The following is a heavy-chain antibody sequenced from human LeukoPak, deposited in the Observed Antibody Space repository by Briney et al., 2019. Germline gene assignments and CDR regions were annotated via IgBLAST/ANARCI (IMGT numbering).Heavy chain of an antibody. J-gene: IGHJ6*03. CDR3: AKDFGRLLNYYYYMDV. CDR2: ISGSGGST. D-gene: IGHD2-15*01. V-gene: IGHV3-23*01. Sequence: GGSLRLSCAASGFTFSSYAMSWVRQAPGKGLEWVSAISGSGGSTYYADSVKGRFTISRDNSKNTLYLQMNSLRAEDTAVYYCAKDFGRLLNYYYYMDVWGKGTTVTVSS. CDR1: GFTFSSYA.